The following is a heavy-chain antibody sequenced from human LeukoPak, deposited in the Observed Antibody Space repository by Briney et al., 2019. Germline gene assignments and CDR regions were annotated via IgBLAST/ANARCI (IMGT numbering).Heavy chain of an antibody. J-gene: IGHJ4*02. CDR3: AEGRNDYKYYFDY. Sequence: GGSMRLACVASGFTFSSYSMSWISQPPGKVLEWVSLISASGGSTYYADSGKGRLTMSRDIYTHPPYLQMTRLMGEHTAVSYCAEGRNDYKYYFDYWGQGTLVTVSS. D-gene: IGHD5-24*01. CDR1: GFTFSSYS. V-gene: IGHV3-23*01. CDR2: ISASGGST.